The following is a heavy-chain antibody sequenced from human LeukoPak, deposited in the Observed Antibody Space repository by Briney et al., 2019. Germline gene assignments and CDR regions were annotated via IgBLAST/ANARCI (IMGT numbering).Heavy chain of an antibody. J-gene: IGHJ4*02. V-gene: IGHV6-1*01. Sequence: SQTLSLTCAISGDSVSSNSAAWNWIRQSPSRGLEWLGRTYYRSKWYNDYAVSVKSRITINPDTSKNQFSLQLNSVTPEDTAVYYCARNYYDILTGYSHQDLDYWGQGTLVTVSS. D-gene: IGHD3-9*01. CDR2: TYYRSKWYN. CDR3: ARNYYDILTGYSHQDLDY. CDR1: GDSVSSNSAA.